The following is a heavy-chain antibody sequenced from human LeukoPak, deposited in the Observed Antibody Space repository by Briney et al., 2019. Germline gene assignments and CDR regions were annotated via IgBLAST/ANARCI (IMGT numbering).Heavy chain of an antibody. V-gene: IGHV3-20*04. CDR3: ARDGSHMDYFDY. CDR1: GFTFDDYG. D-gene: IGHD5-12*01. J-gene: IGHJ4*02. Sequence: GGSLRLSCAASGFTFDDYGMSWVRQAPGKGLEWVSGINWNGGSTGYADSVKGRFTISRDNAKNSLYLQMNSLRAEDTAVYYCARDGSHMDYFDYWGQGTLVTVSS. CDR2: INWNGGST.